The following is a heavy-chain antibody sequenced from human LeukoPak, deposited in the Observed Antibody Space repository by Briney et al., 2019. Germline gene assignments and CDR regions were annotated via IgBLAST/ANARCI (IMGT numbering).Heavy chain of an antibody. J-gene: IGHJ4*02. CDR2: IKKDGSVK. CDR1: GFTFSSYW. V-gene: IGHV3-7*03. D-gene: IGHD3-22*01. CDR3: ARGTYGSSAYYGTLNY. Sequence: PGGSLRLSCAASGFTFSSYWMNWVRQAPGKGLEWVANIKKDGSVKYYVDSVKGRFTISRDNAKNSLYLQMNSLRAEDTAVYYCARGTYGSSAYYGTLNYWGQGTLVTVSS.